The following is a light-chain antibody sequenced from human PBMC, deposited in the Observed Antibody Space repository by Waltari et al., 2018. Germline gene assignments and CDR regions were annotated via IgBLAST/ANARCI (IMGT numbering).Light chain of an antibody. V-gene: IGLV4-69*01. CDR3: QTGGHGTWV. CDR1: SGHSSNV. CDR2: VNSDGNL. Sequence: QLVLTQSPSASASLGASVKLTCTLSSGHSSNVIAWLQQQPEKGPRFLMKVNSDGNLRKGEECPVRFSGSCSGAERYLSISSLQSEDEADYFCQTGGHGTWVFGGGTKLTVL. J-gene: IGLJ3*02.